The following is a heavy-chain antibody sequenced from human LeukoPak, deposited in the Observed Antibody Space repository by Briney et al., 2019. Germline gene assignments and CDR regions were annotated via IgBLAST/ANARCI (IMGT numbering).Heavy chain of an antibody. CDR3: ARGDGYYFDY. CDR2: ISYSGNT. CDR1: GGSISSSYYY. Sequence: SETLSLTCTLSGGSISSSYYYWGWIRQPPGKGLEWIGSISYSGNTYYNPSLKSRVTISVDTSNNQFSLKLSSVTAADTAVYFCARGDGYYFDYWGQGTLVTVSS. J-gene: IGHJ4*02. D-gene: IGHD5-24*01. V-gene: IGHV4-39*01.